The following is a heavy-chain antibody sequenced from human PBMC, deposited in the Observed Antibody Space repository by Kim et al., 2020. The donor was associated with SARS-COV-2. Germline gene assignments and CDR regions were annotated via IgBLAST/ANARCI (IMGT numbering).Heavy chain of an antibody. CDR2: IIPIFGTA. V-gene: IGHV1-69*13. CDR3: ARDGGYGSGIQMPFNYGMDV. D-gene: IGHD3-10*01. CDR1: GGTFSSYA. Sequence: SVKVSCKASGGTFSSYAISWVRQAPGQGLEWMGGIIPIFGTANYAQKFQGRVTITADESTSTAYMELSSLRSEDTAVYYCARDGGYGSGIQMPFNYGMDVWGQGTTVTVSS. J-gene: IGHJ6*02.